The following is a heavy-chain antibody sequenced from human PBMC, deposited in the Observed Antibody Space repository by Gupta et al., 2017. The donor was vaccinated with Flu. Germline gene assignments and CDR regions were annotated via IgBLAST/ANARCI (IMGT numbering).Heavy chain of an antibody. CDR2: LYYNERT. V-gene: IGHV4-61*01. D-gene: IGHD2-21*01. CDR1: GDSVSSPTHY. CDR3: ARSQMATVVTYFDS. Sequence: GDSVSSPTHYWNCIRQSPGKGLEWIGYLYYNERTNYNPSLKSRVTLSADTSKNQFSLKMTSVTAADTAVYYCARSQMATVVTYFDSWGQGSLVTVSS. J-gene: IGHJ4*02.